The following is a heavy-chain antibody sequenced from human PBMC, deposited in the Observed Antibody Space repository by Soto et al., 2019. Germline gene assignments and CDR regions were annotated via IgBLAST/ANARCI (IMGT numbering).Heavy chain of an antibody. J-gene: IGHJ4*02. CDR2: ISPHNGNA. Sequence: GASVKVSCKTSGYPFTSSRLSWVRRAPGQGLEWMGWISPHNGNAKYAQKFQDRVTMTADTAASTVYMELRSLRSDDSAVFYCARDRSGWYDFWGQGTLVTVSS. V-gene: IGHV1-18*01. CDR3: ARDRSGWYDF. CDR1: GYPFTSSR. D-gene: IGHD6-19*01.